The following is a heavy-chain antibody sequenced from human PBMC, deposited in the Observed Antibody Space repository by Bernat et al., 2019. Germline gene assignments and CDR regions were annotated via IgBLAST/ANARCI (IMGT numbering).Heavy chain of an antibody. D-gene: IGHD7-27*01. V-gene: IGHV3-21*05. Sequence: VQLVESGGGVVQPGRSLRLSCAASGFTFSSYSMNWVRQAPGKGLEWVSYISSSSSYIYYADSVKGRFTISRDNAKNSLYLQMNSLRAEDTAVYYCARAGDWYYYYMDVWGKGTTVTVSS. CDR1: GFTFSSYS. CDR2: ISSSSSYI. J-gene: IGHJ6*03. CDR3: ARAGDWYYYYMDV.